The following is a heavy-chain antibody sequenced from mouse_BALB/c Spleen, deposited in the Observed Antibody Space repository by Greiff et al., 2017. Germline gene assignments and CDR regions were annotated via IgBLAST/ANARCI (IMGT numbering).Heavy chain of an antibody. CDR1: GYSITSDYA. CDR3: ARLLWSYYFDY. V-gene: IGHV3-2*02. D-gene: IGHD1-1*02. CDR2: ISYSGST. Sequence: EVKLMESGPGLVKPSQSLSLTCTVTGYSITSDYAWNWIRQFPGNKLEWMGYISYSGSTSYNPSLKSRISITRDTSKNQFFLQLNSVTTEDTATYYCARLLWSYYFDYWGQGTTLTVSS. J-gene: IGHJ2*01.